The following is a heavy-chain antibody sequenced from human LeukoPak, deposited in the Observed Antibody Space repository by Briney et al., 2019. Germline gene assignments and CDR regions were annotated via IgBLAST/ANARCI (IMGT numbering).Heavy chain of an antibody. D-gene: IGHD6-13*01. J-gene: IGHJ4*02. Sequence: GGSLRLSCAASGFTFSNYAMSWVRQAPGKGLEWVSTISGNGGSTYYADSVKGRFTTSRDNSKNTVYLQMNSPRAEDTAVYYCAKRIAATSFDYWGQGTLVTVSS. V-gene: IGHV3-23*01. CDR1: GFTFSNYA. CDR3: AKRIAATSFDY. CDR2: ISGNGGST.